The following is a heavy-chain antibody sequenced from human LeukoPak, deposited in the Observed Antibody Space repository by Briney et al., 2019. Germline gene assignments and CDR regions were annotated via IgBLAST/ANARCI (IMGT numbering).Heavy chain of an antibody. J-gene: IGHJ4*02. CDR2: ITTSDGNT. CDR3: AKDGGLWVSAHWGDS. CDR1: GFTFSSYT. Sequence: GGSLRLSCAASGFTFSSYTMSWVRQAPGKGLEWVSTITTSDGNTYYADSVEGRFTVSRDNSKNTLYLQMNSLRAEDTAVYYCAKDGGLWVSAHWGDSWGRGTLVTVSS. D-gene: IGHD7-27*01. V-gene: IGHV3-23*01.